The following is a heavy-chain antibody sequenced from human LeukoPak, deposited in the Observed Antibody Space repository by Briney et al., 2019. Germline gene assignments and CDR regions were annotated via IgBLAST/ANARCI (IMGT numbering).Heavy chain of an antibody. CDR3: ARVRRSAELDY. V-gene: IGHV4-59*08. CDR2: IYYSGST. J-gene: IGHJ4*02. D-gene: IGHD2-2*01. CDR1: GGSISSYY. Sequence: PSETLSLTCTVSGGSISSYYWSWIRQPPGKGLEWIGYIYYSGSTYYNPSLKSRVTISVDTSKNQFSLKLSSVTAADTAVYYCARVRRSAELDYWGQGTLVTVSS.